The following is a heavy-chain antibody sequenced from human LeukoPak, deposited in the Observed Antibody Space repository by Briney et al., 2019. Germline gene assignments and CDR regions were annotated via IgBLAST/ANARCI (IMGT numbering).Heavy chain of an antibody. Sequence: SETLSLTCAVYGGSFSGYYWSWIRQPPGKGLEWIGEINHSGSTNYNPSLKSRVTISVDTSKNQFSLKLSSVTAADTAVYYCARGRGVFGRGTIVYYYYYMDVWGKGTTVAVSS. CDR2: INHSGST. V-gene: IGHV4-34*01. J-gene: IGHJ6*03. D-gene: IGHD1/OR15-1a*01. CDR1: GGSFSGYY. CDR3: ARGRGVFGRGTIVYYYYYMDV.